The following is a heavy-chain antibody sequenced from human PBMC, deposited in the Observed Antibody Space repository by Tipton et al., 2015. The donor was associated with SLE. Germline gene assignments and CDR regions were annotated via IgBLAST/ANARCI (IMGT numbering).Heavy chain of an antibody. CDR2: IRYDGSNK. CDR3: ARVGAGSSSYWYFDL. CDR1: GFTFSNYA. V-gene: IGHV3-33*08. D-gene: IGHD3-10*01. J-gene: IGHJ2*01. Sequence: SLRLSCAASGFTFSNYAMSWVRQAPGKGLEWVAFIRYDGSNKYYADSVKGRFTISRDNAKNSLYLQMNSLRAEDTAVYYCARVGAGSSSYWYFDLWGRGTLVTVSS.